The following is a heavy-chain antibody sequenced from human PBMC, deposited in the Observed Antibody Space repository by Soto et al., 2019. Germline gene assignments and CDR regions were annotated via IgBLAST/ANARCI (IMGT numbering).Heavy chain of an antibody. CDR1: GFTFDDYA. J-gene: IGHJ3*02. Sequence: EVQLVESGGGLVQPGRSLRLSCAASGFTFDDYAMLWVRQAPGKGLEWVSGISWNSGSIGYADSVKGRFTISRDNAKNSLYLQMNSLRAEDTALYYCAKDGTAIDVGAFDIWGQGTMVTVSS. CDR3: AKDGTAIDVGAFDI. V-gene: IGHV3-9*01. D-gene: IGHD5-18*01. CDR2: ISWNSGSI.